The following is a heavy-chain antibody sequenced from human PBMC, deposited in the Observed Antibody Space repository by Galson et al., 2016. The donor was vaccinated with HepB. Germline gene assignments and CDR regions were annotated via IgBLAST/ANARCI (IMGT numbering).Heavy chain of an antibody. CDR2: VFYTGST. J-gene: IGHJ4*02. Sequence: LSLTCSVSGGSISSNNHYWTWIRQTPGKGLEWIGNVFYTGSTYYNPTLKSRVTMSVDTSNNQFSLKLRSVTASDTAVYYCARHYYDSSGYFRILDYWGQGTLVTVSS. D-gene: IGHD3-22*01. CDR1: GGSISSNNHY. V-gene: IGHV4-39*01. CDR3: ARHYYDSSGYFRILDY.